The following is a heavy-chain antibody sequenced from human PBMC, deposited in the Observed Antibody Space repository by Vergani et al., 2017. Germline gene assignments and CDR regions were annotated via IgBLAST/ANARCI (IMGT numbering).Heavy chain of an antibody. J-gene: IGHJ5*02. Sequence: QVQLVQSGAEVKKPGSSVKVSCKASGGTFSSYTISWVRQAPGQGLEWMGRIIPILGIANYAQKFQGRVTITADKSTSTAYMELSSLRSEDTAVYYCAGAYGYCSSTSCYEGKNWFDPWGQGTLVTVSS. CDR2: IIPILGIA. CDR1: GGTFSSYT. V-gene: IGHV1-69*02. D-gene: IGHD2-2*01. CDR3: AGAYGYCSSTSCYEGKNWFDP.